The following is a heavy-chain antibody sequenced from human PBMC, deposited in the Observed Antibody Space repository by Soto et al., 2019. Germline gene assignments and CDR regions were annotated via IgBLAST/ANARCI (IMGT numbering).Heavy chain of an antibody. J-gene: IGHJ4*02. CDR2: IYYSGST. CDR1: GGSISSGGYY. Sequence: QVQLQESGPGLVKPSQTLSLTCTVSGGSISSGGYYWSWIRQHPGKGLEWIGYIYYSGSTYYNPSLKSRVTISVDTSKNQFALKLSSVPAADTAVYYCARDYSSSSYAYDYWCQGTLVTVSS. V-gene: IGHV4-31*03. D-gene: IGHD6-6*01. CDR3: ARDYSSSSYAYDY.